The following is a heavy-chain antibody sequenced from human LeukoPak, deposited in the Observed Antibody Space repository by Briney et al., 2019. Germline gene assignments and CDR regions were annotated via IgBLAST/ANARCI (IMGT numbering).Heavy chain of an antibody. D-gene: IGHD2-2*01. CDR3: ARGGVVPAHYYGMSV. V-gene: IGHV3-7*01. CDR1: GFTLSNYW. J-gene: IGHJ6*02. CDR2: IKQDGSEK. Sequence: GGSLRLSCAASGFTLSNYWMSWVRQAPGKGLEWVANIKQDGSEKYYVDSVKGRFTISRDNAKNSLYLQMNSLRAEDTAIYYCARGGVVPAHYYGMSVWGQGTTVTVSS.